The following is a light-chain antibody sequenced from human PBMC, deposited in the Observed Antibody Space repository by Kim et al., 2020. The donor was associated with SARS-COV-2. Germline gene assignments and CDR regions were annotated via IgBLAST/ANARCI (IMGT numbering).Light chain of an antibody. Sequence: DIQMTQSPSSLSASVGDTVTITCRASQSVSTYLNWYHKKPGRAPNLLIYHASTLESGVPSRFGGGGSGTDFTLTINNLQPEDFATYYCQQTYSAPITFGQGTRLEIK. CDR3: QQTYSAPIT. CDR1: QSVSTY. V-gene: IGKV1-39*01. CDR2: HAS. J-gene: IGKJ5*01.